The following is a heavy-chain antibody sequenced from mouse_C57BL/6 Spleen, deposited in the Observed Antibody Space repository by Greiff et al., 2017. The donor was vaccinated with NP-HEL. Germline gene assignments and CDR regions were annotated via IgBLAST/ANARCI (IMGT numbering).Heavy chain of an antibody. J-gene: IGHJ1*03. CDR3: ARSIYYGNYGYFDV. CDR2: INPNNGGT. CDR1: GYTFTDYN. Sequence: EVQVVESGPELVKPGASVKIPCKASGYTFTDYNMDWVKQSHGKSLEWIGDINPNNGGTIYNQKFKGKATLTVDKSSSTAYMELRSLTSEDTAVYYCARSIYYGNYGYFDVWGTGTTVTVSS. V-gene: IGHV1-18*01. D-gene: IGHD2-1*01.